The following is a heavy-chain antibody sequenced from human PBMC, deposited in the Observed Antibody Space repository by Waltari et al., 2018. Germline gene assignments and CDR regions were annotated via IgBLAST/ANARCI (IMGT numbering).Heavy chain of an antibody. J-gene: IGHJ4*02. CDR2: TNPNSGIT. CDR3: ATKGVVLPATFDY. Sequence: QVQLVQSGAELREPGASVKVSCKASGYSFTGTLIHWVRQAPGQGLEWMGWTNPNSGITNYAQKFQGRVTMTRDTSISTAYVELSSLRIDDTAVYYCATKGVVLPATFDYWGQGTLVTVSS. D-gene: IGHD2-15*01. CDR1: GYSFTGTL. V-gene: IGHV1-2*02.